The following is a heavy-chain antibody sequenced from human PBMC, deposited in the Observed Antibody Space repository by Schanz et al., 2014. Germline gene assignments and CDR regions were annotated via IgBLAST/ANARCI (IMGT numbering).Heavy chain of an antibody. D-gene: IGHD3-9*01. V-gene: IGHV1-18*01. J-gene: IGHJ4*02. CDR2: ISVYNHNK. Sequence: QVQLVQSGAEVKKPGATVKVSCKASGYIFINSGISWVRQAPGQGLEWMGWISVYNHNKEYDQKFQGRVTMTTDTSTSTAYMELRSLRSDDTAVYYCARDAADFYDILTEEAYWGQGTLVTVSS. CDR1: GYIFINSG. CDR3: ARDAADFYDILTEEAY.